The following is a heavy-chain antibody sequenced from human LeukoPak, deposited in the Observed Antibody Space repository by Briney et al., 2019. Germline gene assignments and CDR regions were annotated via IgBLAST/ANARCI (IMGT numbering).Heavy chain of an antibody. CDR3: AREPSGWSPHFDY. D-gene: IGHD6-19*01. Sequence: PSQTLSLTCAVSGGSISSGGYSWSWIRQPAGKGLEWIGRIYTSGSTNYNPSLKSRVTMSVDTSKNQFSLKLSSVTAADTAVYYCAREPSGWSPHFDYWGQGTLVTVSS. CDR2: IYTSGST. V-gene: IGHV4-61*02. CDR1: GGSISSGGYS. J-gene: IGHJ4*02.